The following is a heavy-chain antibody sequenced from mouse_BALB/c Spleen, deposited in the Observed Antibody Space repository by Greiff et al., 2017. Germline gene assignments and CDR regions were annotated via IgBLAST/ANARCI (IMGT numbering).Heavy chain of an antibody. CDR3: TRGSYDGYYFFAY. CDR2: ISSGGSYT. CDR1: GFTFSSYT. V-gene: IGHV5-6-4*01. Sequence: DVKLVESGGGLVKPGGSLKLSCAASGFTFSSYTMSWVRQTPEKRLEWVATISSGGSYTYYPDSVKGRFTISRDNAKNTLYLQMSSLKSEDTAMYYCTRGSYDGYYFFAYWGQGTLVTVSA. D-gene: IGHD2-3*01. J-gene: IGHJ3*01.